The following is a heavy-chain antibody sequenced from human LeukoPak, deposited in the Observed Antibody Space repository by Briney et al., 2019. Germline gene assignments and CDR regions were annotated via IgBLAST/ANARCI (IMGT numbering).Heavy chain of an antibody. J-gene: IGHJ5*02. CDR1: GGSFSGYY. Sequence: SETLSLTCAVYGGSFSGYYWSWIRQPPGKGLEWIGEINHSGSTNYNPSLKSRVTISVDTSENQFSLKLNSVTAADTAVYYCASQWLVRVWFDPWGQGTLVTVSS. CDR3: ASQWLVRVWFDP. D-gene: IGHD6-19*01. V-gene: IGHV4-34*01. CDR2: INHSGST.